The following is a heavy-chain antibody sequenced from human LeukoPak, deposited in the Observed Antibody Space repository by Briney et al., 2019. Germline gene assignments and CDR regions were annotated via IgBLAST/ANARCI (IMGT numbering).Heavy chain of an antibody. V-gene: IGHV3-23*01. CDR1: GFTFSSYA. Sequence: GGSLRLSCAASGFTFSSYAMSWVRQAPGKGLEWVSAISGSGGSTYYADSVKGRFTISRDNSKNTLYLQMNSLRAEDTAVYYCAKDSSSFDWLSSPSPRFDYWGQGTLVTVSS. D-gene: IGHD3-9*01. J-gene: IGHJ4*02. CDR3: AKDSSSFDWLSSPSPRFDY. CDR2: ISGSGGST.